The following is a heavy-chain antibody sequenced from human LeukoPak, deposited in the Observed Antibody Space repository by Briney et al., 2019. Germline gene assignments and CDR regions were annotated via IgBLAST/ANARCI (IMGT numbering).Heavy chain of an antibody. Sequence: GGSLRLSCAASGFTFNIEAMSWVRQAPGKGLEWVSAISGSGGSTYYADSVQGRFTLSRDNARESVFLQMDSLRVDDTAVYYCARTYDFGRGPPGDAFDNWGPGTWVIVSS. D-gene: IGHD3-3*01. CDR2: ISGSGGST. V-gene: IGHV3-23*01. J-gene: IGHJ3*02. CDR3: ARTYDFGRGPPGDAFDN. CDR1: GFTFNIEA.